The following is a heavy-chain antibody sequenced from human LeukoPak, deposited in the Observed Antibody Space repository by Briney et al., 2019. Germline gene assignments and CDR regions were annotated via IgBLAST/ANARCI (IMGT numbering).Heavy chain of an antibody. CDR3: ARGANSPRRWFDP. Sequence: SETLSLTCTVSGGSISSSGHYWGWIRQPPGKGLEWIGSIHDSGNTYYNPSLKSRVTISVDTSKNQFSLKLSSVTAADTAVYYCARGANSPRRWFDPWGQGTLVTVSS. D-gene: IGHD4/OR15-4a*01. J-gene: IGHJ5*02. CDR2: IHDSGNT. CDR1: GGSISSSGHY. V-gene: IGHV4-39*01.